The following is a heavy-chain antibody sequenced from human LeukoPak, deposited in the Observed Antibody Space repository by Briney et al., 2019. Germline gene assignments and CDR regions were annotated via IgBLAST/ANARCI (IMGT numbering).Heavy chain of an antibody. Sequence: SETLSLTCTVSGGSVSNYYWSWIRKPAGEGLEWIGRVYPSGSTNYNPSLKSRVTMSVDTPKNQFSLKLTSVTAADTGVYYCARMFSGTYGGIDYWGQGTLVTVSS. CDR2: VYPSGST. CDR1: GGSVSNYY. J-gene: IGHJ4*02. D-gene: IGHD1-26*01. CDR3: ARMFSGTYGGIDY. V-gene: IGHV4-4*07.